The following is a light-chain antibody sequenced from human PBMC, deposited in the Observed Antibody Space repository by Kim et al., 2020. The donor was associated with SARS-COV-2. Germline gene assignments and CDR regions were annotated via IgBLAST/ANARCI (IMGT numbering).Light chain of an antibody. V-gene: IGLV3-1*01. J-gene: IGLJ3*02. CDR1: KLGDKF. Sequence: SYELTQPPSVSVSPGQTASITCSGDKLGDKFACWYQQQPGQSPVLVIYQDTKRPSGIPERFSGSKSGNTATLTISGTQAMDEADYYCQAWDNGLNVLGGGTKLTVL. CDR2: QDT. CDR3: QAWDNGLNV.